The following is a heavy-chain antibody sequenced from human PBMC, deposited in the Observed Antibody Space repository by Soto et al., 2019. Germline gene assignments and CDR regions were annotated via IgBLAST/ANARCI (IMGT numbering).Heavy chain of an antibody. V-gene: IGHV3-23*01. J-gene: IGHJ4*02. CDR1: GFTFSSYA. CDR2: ISGSGGST. Sequence: GGSLRLSCAASGFTFSSYAMSWVRQAPGKGLEWVSAISGSGGSTYYADSVKGRFTISRDNSKNTLYLQMDSLRAEDTAVYYCAKPYSSGWYFDYWGQGTLVTVSS. D-gene: IGHD6-19*01. CDR3: AKPYSSGWYFDY.